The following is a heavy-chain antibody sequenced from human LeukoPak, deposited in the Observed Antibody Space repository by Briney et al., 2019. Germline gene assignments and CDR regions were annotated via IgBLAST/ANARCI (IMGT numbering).Heavy chain of an antibody. D-gene: IGHD5-12*01. CDR1: GFTVSSNY. J-gene: IGHJ4*02. CDR2: IYSGGST. CDR3: ARESGYDHFDC. V-gene: IGHV3-53*01. Sequence: GGSLRLSCAASGFTVSSNYMSWVRQAPGKGLEWVSVIYSGGSTYYADSVKGRFTISRDNSKNTLYLQMNSLRAEDTAVYYCARESGYDHFDCWGQGTLVTVSS.